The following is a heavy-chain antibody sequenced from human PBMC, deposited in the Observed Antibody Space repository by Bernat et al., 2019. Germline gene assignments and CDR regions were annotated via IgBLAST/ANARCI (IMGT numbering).Heavy chain of an antibody. J-gene: IGHJ4*02. CDR1: GFTFSSYA. CDR2: ISGSGSNT. CDR3: ANRRHASGSYFDY. D-gene: IGHD1-26*01. Sequence: EVQLVESGGGLVQPGGSLRLSCAASGFTFSSYAMSWVRQSPGKGLEWVSAISGSGSNTDYADSVKGRFTISRDNSKNTLYLQMNSLRAEDTAVYYCANRRHASGSYFDYWGQGTLVTVSS. V-gene: IGHV3-23*04.